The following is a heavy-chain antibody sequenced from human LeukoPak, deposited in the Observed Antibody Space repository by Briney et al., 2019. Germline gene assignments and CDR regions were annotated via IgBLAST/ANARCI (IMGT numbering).Heavy chain of an antibody. J-gene: IGHJ4*02. CDR2: ISYDGSNK. Sequence: GGSLRLSCAASGFTFSSYGMHWVRQAPGKGLEWVAVISYDGSNKYYADSVKGRFTISRDNSKNTLYLQMNSLRAEDTAVYHCAREYYDILTGLLGSLDYWGQGTLVTVSS. D-gene: IGHD3-9*01. V-gene: IGHV3-30*03. CDR3: AREYYDILTGLLGSLDY. CDR1: GFTFSSYG.